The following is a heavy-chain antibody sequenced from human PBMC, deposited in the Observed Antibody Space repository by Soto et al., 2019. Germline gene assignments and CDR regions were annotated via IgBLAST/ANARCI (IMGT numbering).Heavy chain of an antibody. CDR3: AKDAVYNDGFWLIDH. J-gene: IGHJ4*02. CDR2: IYGSGRGI. Sequence: PGGSLRLSCSASGLPHSNFAMMWVRQAPGKGLECVSGIYGSGRGIEYADSVKGRFTISRDNSKNTVYLQMTDLRADDTAVYYCAKDAVYNDGFWLIDHWGRGTQVTVSS. CDR1: GLPHSNFA. V-gene: IGHV3-23*05. D-gene: IGHD3-16*01.